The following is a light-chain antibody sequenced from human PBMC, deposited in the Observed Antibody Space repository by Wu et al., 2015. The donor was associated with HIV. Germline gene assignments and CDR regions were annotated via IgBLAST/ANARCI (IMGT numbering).Light chain of an antibody. CDR2: EAS. CDR1: RRFVPG. Sequence: ASVETESPSLAGPVRRFVPGWPRYQQKPGKAPKLLIYEASTLETGVPSRFSGSGSGTEFTLTISSLQPDDFATYYCQHYYSYSTWTFGQGTTVEI. J-gene: IGKJ1*01. V-gene: IGKV1-5*03. CDR3: QHYYSYSTWT.